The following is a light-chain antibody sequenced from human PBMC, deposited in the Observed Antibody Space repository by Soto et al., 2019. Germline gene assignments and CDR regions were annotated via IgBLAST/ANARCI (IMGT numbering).Light chain of an antibody. CDR2: AAS. CDR1: QGISSW. Sequence: DIQMTQSPSSVSASIGDRVTITCRASQGISSWLAWYQQKPGEAPNLLISAASSLRSGVPSRFSGSGSGTDFTLTISSLQPEDFATYYCQQGHTFPLTFGGGTKVDIK. CDR3: QQGHTFPLT. V-gene: IGKV1-12*01. J-gene: IGKJ4*01.